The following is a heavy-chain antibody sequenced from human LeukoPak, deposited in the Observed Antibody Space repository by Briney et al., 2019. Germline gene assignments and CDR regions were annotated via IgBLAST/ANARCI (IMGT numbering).Heavy chain of an antibody. D-gene: IGHD3-9*01. CDR1: GGSISSSSYY. CDR2: IYHSGST. Sequence: SETLSLTCTVSGGSISSSSYYWSWIRQPPGKGLEWIGYIYHSGSTYYNPSLKSRVTISVDRSKNQFSLKLSSVTAADTAVYYCARGGYYDILTTILNDAFDIWGQGTMVTVSS. CDR3: ARGGYYDILTTILNDAFDI. J-gene: IGHJ3*02. V-gene: IGHV4-30-2*01.